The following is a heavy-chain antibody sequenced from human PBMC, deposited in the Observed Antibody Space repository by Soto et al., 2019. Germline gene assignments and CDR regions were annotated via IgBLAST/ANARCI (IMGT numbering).Heavy chain of an antibody. D-gene: IGHD4-4*01. CDR3: AKERTVTTADYDY. V-gene: IGHV3-23*01. CDR2: ISGRGGNT. Sequence: GGSLRLSCAASGFTFSSYAMSWVRQAPGKGLEWVSSISGRGGNTYYADSVKGRFTISRDNSKNTLYLQMNSLRVEDTAVYYCAKERTVTTADYDYWGHGTLVTVSS. J-gene: IGHJ4*03. CDR1: GFTFSSYA.